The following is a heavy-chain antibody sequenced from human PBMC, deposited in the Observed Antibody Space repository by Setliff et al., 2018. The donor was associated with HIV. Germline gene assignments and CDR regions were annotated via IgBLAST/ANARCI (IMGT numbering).Heavy chain of an antibody. CDR2: MNQSGTT. CDR1: GTSFSDHY. V-gene: IGHV4-34*01. Sequence: SETLSLTCSVYGTSFSDHYWSWVRQTPGKGLEWFGEMNQSGTTNYNPSLKSRVTMSIDTSERQFSLKLTSVTAADTAVYYCVRWYYCVSGACYRADYWGQGTMVTVSS. CDR3: VRWYYCVSGACYRADY. J-gene: IGHJ4*02. D-gene: IGHD2-21*02.